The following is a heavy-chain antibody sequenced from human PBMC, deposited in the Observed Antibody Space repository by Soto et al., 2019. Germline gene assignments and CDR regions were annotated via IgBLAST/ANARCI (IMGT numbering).Heavy chain of an antibody. CDR2: ISDSGST. V-gene: IGHV3-23*01. D-gene: IGHD2-2*01. Sequence: EVQLLEPGGGLVQPGGSLRLSCTASGFTFRTYAMSWVRQASGKGLEWVSTISDSGSTYYADSVKGRFTISRDNAKNTLYLEMNSLRAEDTAVYYCAKDKGGRYCSSTSCLYSFDYWCQGTLVTVSS. J-gene: IGHJ4*02. CDR1: GFTFRTYA. CDR3: AKDKGGRYCSSTSCLYSFDY.